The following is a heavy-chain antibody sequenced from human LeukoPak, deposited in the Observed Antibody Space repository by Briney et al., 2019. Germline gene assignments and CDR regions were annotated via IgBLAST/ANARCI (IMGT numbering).Heavy chain of an antibody. CDR3: ARVVGATGSSDY. CDR1: GRSISSDY. J-gene: IGHJ4*02. D-gene: IGHD2-15*01. V-gene: IGHV4-59*07. Sequence: SDTLSLTCTLSGRSISSDYWSWIRHPPGKGREGIGYSYYIGSTNHNPSLKSRITISVDTSKSHSSLKLSSVTAADTAVYYCARVVGATGSSDYWGQGTLVTVSS. CDR2: SYYIGST.